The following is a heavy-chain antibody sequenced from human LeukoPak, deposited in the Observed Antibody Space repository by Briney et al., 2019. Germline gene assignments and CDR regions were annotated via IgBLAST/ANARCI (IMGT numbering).Heavy chain of an antibody. CDR3: ARDAYTTTSNWLDP. D-gene: IGHD4-17*01. CDR1: GFTLNKYW. CDR2: ITGDGSDI. J-gene: IGHJ5*02. V-gene: IGHV3-74*01. Sequence: GGSLRLSCEASGFTLNKYWMHWVRQAPGKGLVWVSRITGDGSDITYADSVKGRFTVSRDDAKNILFLQMTSLRVEDTAIYYCARDAYTTTSNWLDPWGQGTLVTVSS.